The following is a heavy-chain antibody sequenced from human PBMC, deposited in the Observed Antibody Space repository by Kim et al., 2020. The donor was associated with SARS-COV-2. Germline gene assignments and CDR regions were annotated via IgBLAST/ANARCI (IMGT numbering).Heavy chain of an antibody. CDR2: INAGNGNT. CDR3: ARDRSSSWYLTPNWFDP. CDR1: GYTFTSYA. D-gene: IGHD6-13*01. V-gene: IGHV1-3*01. Sequence: ASVKVSCKASGYTFTSYAMHWVRQAPGQRLEWMGWINAGNGNTKYSQKFQGRVTITRDTSASTAYMELSSLRSEDTAVYYCARDRSSSWYLTPNWFDPWGQGTLVTVSS. J-gene: IGHJ5*02.